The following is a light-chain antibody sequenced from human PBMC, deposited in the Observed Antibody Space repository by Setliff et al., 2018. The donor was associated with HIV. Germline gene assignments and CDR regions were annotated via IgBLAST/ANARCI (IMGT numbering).Light chain of an antibody. CDR3: CSYAHSSTYV. Sequence: QSALTQPASVSGSPGQSITISCTGTSSDLGSYNLVSWYQQHPGKAPKLMIYEVTKRPSGVSNPFSGSKSGNTASLTISGLQVEDESDYYCCSYAHSSTYVFGTGTKVTV. V-gene: IGLV2-23*02. CDR1: SSDLGSYNL. J-gene: IGLJ1*01. CDR2: EVT.